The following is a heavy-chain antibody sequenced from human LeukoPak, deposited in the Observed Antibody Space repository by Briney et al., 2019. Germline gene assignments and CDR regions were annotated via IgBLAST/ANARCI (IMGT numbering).Heavy chain of an antibody. CDR2: MNPNSGNT. D-gene: IGHD2-2*01. V-gene: IGHV1-8*03. CDR1: GYTFTSYD. CDR3: ARVRSPLVVPALHYYYYMDV. J-gene: IGHJ6*03. Sequence: PRASVKVSCKASGYTFTSYDINWVRQATGQGLEWMGWMNPNSGNTGYAQKFQGRVTITRNTSISTAYMELSSLRSEDTAVYYCARVRSPLVVPALHYYYYMDVWGKGTTVTVSS.